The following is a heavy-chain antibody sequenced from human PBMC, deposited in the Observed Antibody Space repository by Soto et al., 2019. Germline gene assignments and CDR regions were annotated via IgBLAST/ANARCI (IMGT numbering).Heavy chain of an antibody. V-gene: IGHV3-30-3*01. D-gene: IGHD4-17*01. CDR3: ARVSTARGAWYFDY. J-gene: IGHJ4*02. Sequence: QVQLVESGGGVVQPGRSLRLSCAASGFTFSNYAVIWVRQAPGKGLEWVAVISSDGNNKNHADSVKGRFTISRDNSKKTLYREMNSLSREDSAVYYCARVSTARGAWYFDYWGQGTLVTVSS. CDR1: GFTFSNYA. CDR2: ISSDGNNK.